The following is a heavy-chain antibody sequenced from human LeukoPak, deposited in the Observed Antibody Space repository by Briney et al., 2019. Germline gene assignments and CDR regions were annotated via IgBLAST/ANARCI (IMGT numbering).Heavy chain of an antibody. J-gene: IGHJ4*02. D-gene: IGHD3-16*02. CDR3: AKDRDVWGSYRYTGGFDY. Sequence: GGSLRLSCAASGFTFSSYGMHWVRQAPGKGLEWVAVISYDGSNKYYADSVKGRFTISRDNSKNTLYLQMNSLRAEDTAVYYCAKDRDVWGSYRYTGGFDYWGQGTLVTVSS. CDR2: ISYDGSNK. CDR1: GFTFSSYG. V-gene: IGHV3-30*18.